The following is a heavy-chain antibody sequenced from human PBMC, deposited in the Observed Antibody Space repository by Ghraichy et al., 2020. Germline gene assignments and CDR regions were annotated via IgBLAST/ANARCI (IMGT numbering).Heavy chain of an antibody. J-gene: IGHJ4*02. Sequence: SETLSLTCTVSGGSISSSSYYWGWIRQPPGKGLEWIGSIYYSGSTYYNPSLKSRVTISVDTSKNQFSLKLSSVTAADTAVYYCVRTGSSYDFWSGYYTPLGYWGQGTLVTVSS. D-gene: IGHD3-3*01. V-gene: IGHV4-39*01. CDR1: GGSISSSSYY. CDR2: IYYSGST. CDR3: VRTGSSYDFWSGYYTPLGY.